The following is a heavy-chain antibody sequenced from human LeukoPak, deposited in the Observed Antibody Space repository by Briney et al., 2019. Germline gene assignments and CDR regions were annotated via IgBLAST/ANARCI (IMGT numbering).Heavy chain of an antibody. CDR3: AKDRSGNFDY. V-gene: IGHV3-20*04. CDR1: GFTFDDYG. Sequence: PGGSLRLSCATSGFTFDDYGMSWVRQAPGKGLEWVSGINWNGGSTGYADSVKGRFTISRDNSKNTLYLQMNSLRAEDTAVYYCAKDRSGNFDYWGQGTLVTVSS. J-gene: IGHJ4*02. CDR2: INWNGGST. D-gene: IGHD3-3*01.